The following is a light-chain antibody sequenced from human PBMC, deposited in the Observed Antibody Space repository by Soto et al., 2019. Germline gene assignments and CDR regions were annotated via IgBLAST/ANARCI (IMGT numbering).Light chain of an antibody. CDR2: GAS. CDR1: QSVRSNY. Sequence: EIVLTQSPGTLSLSSGERATLSCRASQSVRSNYLAWYQQKPGQAPRLLIYGASSRATGIPDRFGGSGSGTDFTRSISRLEHEDFAVYYCQQYASSPLTFGGGTKVEIK. J-gene: IGKJ4*01. V-gene: IGKV3-20*01. CDR3: QQYASSPLT.